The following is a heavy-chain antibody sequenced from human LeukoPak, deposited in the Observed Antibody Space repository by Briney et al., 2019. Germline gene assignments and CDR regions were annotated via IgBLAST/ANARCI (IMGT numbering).Heavy chain of an antibody. V-gene: IGHV3-30*09. D-gene: IGHD1-1*01. Sequence: PGGSLRLSCAASGFTFTSYSMHWVRQAPGKGLEWVAAMSFDGGSKYYADSVKGRFAVSRDTAKNTLFLQMNSLRGDDTAVYYCARERAQHYFYGMDVWGQGTMVTVSS. CDR3: ARERAQHYFYGMDV. J-gene: IGHJ6*02. CDR1: GFTFTSYS. CDR2: MSFDGGSK.